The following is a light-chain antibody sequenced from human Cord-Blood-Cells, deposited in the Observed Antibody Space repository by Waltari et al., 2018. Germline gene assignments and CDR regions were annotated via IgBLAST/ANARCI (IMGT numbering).Light chain of an antibody. CDR3: QQYGSSPWT. V-gene: IGKV3-20*01. J-gene: IGKJ1*01. CDR2: GAS. Sequence: IVLTQSPGTRSLSTGKRATLSCRASQSVSSSYLAWYQQKPGQAPRLLIYGASSRATGIPDRFSGSGSGTDFTLTISRLEPEDFAVYYCQQYGSSPWTFGQGTKVEIK. CDR1: QSVSSSY.